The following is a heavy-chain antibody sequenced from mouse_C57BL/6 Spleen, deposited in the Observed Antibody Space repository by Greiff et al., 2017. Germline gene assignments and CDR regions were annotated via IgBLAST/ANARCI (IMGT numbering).Heavy chain of an antibody. V-gene: IGHV1-15*01. D-gene: IGHD1-1*01. CDR1: GYTFTDYE. CDR2: IDPETGGT. J-gene: IGHJ1*03. CDR3: TRGYGSSYVGYFDV. Sequence: QVQLQQSGAELVRPGASVTLSCKASGYTFTDYEMHWVKQTPVHGLEWIGAIDPETGGTASNQKFKGKDILTADKSSSKAYMGLRSLTSEDSAVYYCTRGYGSSYVGYFDVWGTGTTVTVSS.